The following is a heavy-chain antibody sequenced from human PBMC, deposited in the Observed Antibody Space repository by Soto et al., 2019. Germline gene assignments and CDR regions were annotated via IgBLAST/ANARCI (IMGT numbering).Heavy chain of an antibody. CDR2: INHSVST. D-gene: IGHD5-18*01. CDR1: GGSFSGYY. CDR3: ARRVGGYSYGDGLVTGYYGMDV. V-gene: IGHV4-34*01. Sequence: QVQLQQWGAGLLKPSETLSLTCAVYGGSFSGYYWSWIRQPPGKGLEWIGEINHSVSTNYNPYLKRRVTISVDTSKNQYSLKMSSEIAADTAVYYYARRVGGYSYGDGLVTGYYGMDVWGQGTTVTVSS. J-gene: IGHJ6*02.